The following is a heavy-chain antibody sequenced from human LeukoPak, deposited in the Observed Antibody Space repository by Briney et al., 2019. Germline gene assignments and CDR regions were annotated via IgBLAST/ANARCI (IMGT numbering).Heavy chain of an antibody. Sequence: SETLSLTCAVSGYSISSGYYWGWSRQPPGKGLEWIGSIYHSGSTYYNPSLKSRVTISVDTSKNQFSLKLSSVTAADTAVYYRASYDFWSGYYSGDFDYWGQGTLVTVSS. CDR1: GYSISSGYY. D-gene: IGHD3-3*01. CDR3: ASYDFWSGYYSGDFDY. V-gene: IGHV4-38-2*01. J-gene: IGHJ4*02. CDR2: IYHSGST.